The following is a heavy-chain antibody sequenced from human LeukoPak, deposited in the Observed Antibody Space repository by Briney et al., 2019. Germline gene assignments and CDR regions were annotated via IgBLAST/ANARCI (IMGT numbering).Heavy chain of an antibody. D-gene: IGHD2/OR15-2a*01. Sequence: SETLSLTCTVSGGPISSEIYYWAWVRQPPGKVLEWIGSVYYTGSTYYNPSLKRRVSISVDASKNHFSLRLSSVTAADTAVYYCARQRAHSVYCNSGGCNGHLWWFDPWGQGTLVSVSS. CDR3: ARQRAHSVYCNSGGCNGHLWWFDP. J-gene: IGHJ5*02. CDR1: GGPISSEIYY. CDR2: VYYTGST. V-gene: IGHV4-39*01.